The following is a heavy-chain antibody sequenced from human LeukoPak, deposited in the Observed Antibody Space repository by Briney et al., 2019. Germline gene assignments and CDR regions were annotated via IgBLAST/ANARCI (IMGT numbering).Heavy chain of an antibody. CDR2: IYYSGST. J-gene: IGHJ3*02. V-gene: IGHV4-39*07. CDR1: GGSISSSSYY. CDR3: ARLEHDCGDPGYVFDI. D-gene: IGHD4-17*01. Sequence: SGTLSLTCTVSGGSISSSSYYWGWIRQPPGKGLEWIGCIYYSGSTYYNPSLKSRVTISVDTSKNQFSLKLRSVTAADAAVYYCARLEHDCGDPGYVFDIWGPGTMVTVSS.